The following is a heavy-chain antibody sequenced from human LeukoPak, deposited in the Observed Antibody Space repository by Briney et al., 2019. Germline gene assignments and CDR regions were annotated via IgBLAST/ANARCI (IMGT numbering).Heavy chain of an antibody. V-gene: IGHV3-69-1*01. CDR2: INSDSTNI. CDR3: ARGTTVESDY. D-gene: IGHD4-23*01. CDR1: GFTFSDRY. J-gene: IGHJ3*01. Sequence: GGSLRLSCAASGFTFSDRYMDWVRQAPGKGLEWVSSINSDSTNIYYTDSVKGRFTVSRDNAKNSLYLQMNSLRAEDTAVYYCARGTTVESDYWGQGTMVTVSS.